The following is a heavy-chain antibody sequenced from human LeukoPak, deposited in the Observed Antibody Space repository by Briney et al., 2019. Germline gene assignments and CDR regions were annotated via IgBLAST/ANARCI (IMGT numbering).Heavy chain of an antibody. J-gene: IGHJ4*02. CDR1: GFTFSSYW. D-gene: IGHD6-6*01. V-gene: IGHV3-48*01. Sequence: GSLRLSCAASGFTFSSYWMSWVRQAPGKGLEWVAYISSSSTTIYYADSVKGRFTISRDNAKNSLFLQMNSLRAEDTAVYYCATYSTSTAFGYWGQGTLVTVS. CDR2: ISSSSTTI. CDR3: ATYSTSTAFGY.